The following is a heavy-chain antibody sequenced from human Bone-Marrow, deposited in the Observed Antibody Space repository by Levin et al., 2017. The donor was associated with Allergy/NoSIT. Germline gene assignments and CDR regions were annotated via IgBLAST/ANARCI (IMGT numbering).Heavy chain of an antibody. CDR1: GDSISSSSYY. CDR2: IFYSGNT. V-gene: IGHV4-39*07. Sequence: SETLSLTCSVSGDSISSSSYYWGWIRQPPGKGLEWIGTIFYSGNTYYNPSLKSRVTLSVDTSKNQFSLKLASVTAAGTAVYYCAREDASGSFVDYWGQGTLVIVSS. J-gene: IGHJ4*02. CDR3: AREDASGSFVDY. D-gene: IGHD3-10*01.